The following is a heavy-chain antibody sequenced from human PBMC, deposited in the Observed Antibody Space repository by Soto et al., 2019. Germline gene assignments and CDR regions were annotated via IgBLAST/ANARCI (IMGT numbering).Heavy chain of an antibody. V-gene: IGHV4-31*03. Sequence: PSETLSLTCTISCGSITSGGYYWSWIRQHPGKGLEWIGYIYYSGSTYYNPSLKSRVTISVDTSKNQFSLKLSSVTAADKAVYYCARAIGRISDFRGLDYWGQGTLVSVST. J-gene: IGHJ4*02. CDR3: ARAIGRISDFRGLDY. CDR2: IYYSGST. CDR1: CGSITSGGYY. D-gene: IGHD3-3*01.